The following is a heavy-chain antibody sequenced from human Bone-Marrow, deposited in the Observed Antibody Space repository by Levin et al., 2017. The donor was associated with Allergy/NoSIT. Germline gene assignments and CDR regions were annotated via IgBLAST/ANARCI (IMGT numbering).Heavy chain of an antibody. V-gene: IGHV4-59*01. D-gene: IGHD1-1*01. CDR3: ARRYGTSGFAAGDT. CDR1: GGSISRYY. J-gene: IGHJ3*02. CDR2: SYHSGST. Sequence: SETLSLTCTVSGGSISRYYWSWIRRPPGKGLEWFGYSYHSGSTKYNPSLKSRVTISIDTSKNQFTLKLRSVTAAVTASYYGARRYGTSGFAAGDTWGQGTKVTV.